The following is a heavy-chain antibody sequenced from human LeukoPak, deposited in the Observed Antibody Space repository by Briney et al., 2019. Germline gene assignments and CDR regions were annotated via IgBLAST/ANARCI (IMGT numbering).Heavy chain of an antibody. J-gene: IGHJ4*02. CDR2: IIPYSGNT. V-gene: IGHV1-18*01. CDR1: GYTFSSYG. Sequence: ASVKVSCKASGYTFSSYGITWVRQAPGQGLEWMGWIIPYSGNTNYAQKLQGRVTMTTDTSTSTVYMDLRSLRSDDTAVYYCARANTEILTGYYSDLDYWGQGTLVTVSS. CDR3: ARANTEILTGYYSDLDY. D-gene: IGHD3-9*01.